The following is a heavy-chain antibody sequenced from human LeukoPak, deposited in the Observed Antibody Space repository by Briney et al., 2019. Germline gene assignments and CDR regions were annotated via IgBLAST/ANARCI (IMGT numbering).Heavy chain of an antibody. Sequence: NPSETMSITCTGSGGSISSYNWSWIRKPQGKVLASIKYTYYSRSTNYNPSLNSRVTISVDTSKNQFSLKLSSVTAADTAVYYCATASGEGFRFDPWGQGTLVTVSS. V-gene: IGHV4-59*01. CDR3: ATASGEGFRFDP. CDR1: GGSISSYN. D-gene: IGHD4-17*01. CDR2: TYYSRST. J-gene: IGHJ5*02.